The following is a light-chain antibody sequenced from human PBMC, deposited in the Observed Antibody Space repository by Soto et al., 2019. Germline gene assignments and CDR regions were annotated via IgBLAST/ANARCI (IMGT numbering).Light chain of an antibody. CDR2: YDD. V-gene: IGLV1-36*01. CDR3: EAWDDSLNGAV. Sequence: QSVLTQPPSVSEAPRQRVTISCSGSSSNIGNNAVIWYQQLPGQAPTLLIYYDDLLPPGGSHRFSGSKSGTSASLAISGLQSEDEAVDYCEAWDDSLNGAVFGGGTKLTVL. CDR1: SSNIGNNA. J-gene: IGLJ2*01.